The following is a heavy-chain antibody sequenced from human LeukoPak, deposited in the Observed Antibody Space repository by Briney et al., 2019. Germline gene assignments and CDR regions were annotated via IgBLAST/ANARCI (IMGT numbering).Heavy chain of an antibody. V-gene: IGHV1-18*01. CDR3: ARDNPTSRVRGDFWFDP. CDR2: ISGDNGNT. CDR1: GYMFNTYG. Sequence: VSVKVSCRASGYMFNTYGISWVRQAPGQGLEWMGHISGDNGNTTYAQSLQGRVTMTRDTSTSTASMELRGLRFADTAVYYCARDNPTSRVRGDFWFDPWGQGTLVTVSS. D-gene: IGHD3-10*01. J-gene: IGHJ5*02.